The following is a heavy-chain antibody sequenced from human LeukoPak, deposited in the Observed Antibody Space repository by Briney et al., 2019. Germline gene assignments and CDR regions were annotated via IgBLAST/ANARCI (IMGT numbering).Heavy chain of an antibody. D-gene: IGHD1-26*01. V-gene: IGHV1-69*06. CDR2: IIPIFGTA. J-gene: IGHJ4*02. CDR3: ARRVGATFEYYFDY. Sequence: ASVKVSCKASGGTFSSYAISWVRQAPGQGLEWMGGIIPIFGTANYAQKFQGRVTTTADKSTSTAYMELSSLRSEDTAVYYCARRVGATFEYYFDYWGQGTLVTVSS. CDR1: GGTFSSYA.